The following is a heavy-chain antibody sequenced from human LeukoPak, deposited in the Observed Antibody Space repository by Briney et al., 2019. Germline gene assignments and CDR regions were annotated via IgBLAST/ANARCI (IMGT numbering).Heavy chain of an antibody. Sequence: ASVKVSCKASGYTFTGYYMHWVRQAPGQGLEWMGWINPNSGGTNYAQKFQGRVTMTRDTSISTAYMELSRLRSDDTAVYYCARTYTVNDPFFDYWGQGTLVTVSS. D-gene: IGHD4-17*01. CDR1: GYTFTGYY. CDR3: ARTYTVNDPFFDY. V-gene: IGHV1-2*02. J-gene: IGHJ4*02. CDR2: INPNSGGT.